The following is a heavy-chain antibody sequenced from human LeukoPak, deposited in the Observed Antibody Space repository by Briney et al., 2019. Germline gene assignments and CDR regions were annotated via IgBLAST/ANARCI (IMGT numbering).Heavy chain of an antibody. J-gene: IGHJ4*02. V-gene: IGHV3-21*01. CDR3: ARDSGDGYNPYFDY. Sequence: PGGSLRLSCAASGFTFSSYSMNWVRQAPGKGLEWVSSISSSSSYIYYADSVKGRFTISRDNSKNTLYLQMNSLRAEDTAVYYCARDSGDGYNPYFDYWGQGTLVTVSS. D-gene: IGHD5-24*01. CDR1: GFTFSSYS. CDR2: ISSSSSYI.